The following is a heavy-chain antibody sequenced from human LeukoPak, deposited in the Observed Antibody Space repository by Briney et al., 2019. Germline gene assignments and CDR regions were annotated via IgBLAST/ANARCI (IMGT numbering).Heavy chain of an antibody. CDR2: ISSSSSTI. J-gene: IGHJ4*02. Sequence: GGSLRLSCAASGFTFRSYSMNWVRQAPGKGLEWLSYISSSSSTIYYADSVKGRFTISRDNAKNSLYLQMSSLRDEDTAVYYCAISDSKWGQGTLVTVSS. CDR1: GFTFRSYS. CDR3: AISDSK. D-gene: IGHD3-22*01. V-gene: IGHV3-48*02.